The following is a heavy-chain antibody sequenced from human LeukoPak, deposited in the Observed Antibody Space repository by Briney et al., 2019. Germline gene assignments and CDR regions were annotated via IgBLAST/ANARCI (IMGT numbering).Heavy chain of an antibody. J-gene: IGHJ6*03. CDR3: ARTREGYCSSASCFGFSYSYYMDV. D-gene: IGHD2-2*01. V-gene: IGHV4-59*01. CDR2: IYYSGST. CDR1: GGSISSYY. Sequence: SETLSLTCTVSGGSISSYYWSWLRQPPGKGLEWVGYIYYSGSTNYNPYLKSRVTISVDTSKNQFSLKLSSVNAADTDVYYCARTREGYCSSASCFGFSYSYYMDVWGKGTTVTISS.